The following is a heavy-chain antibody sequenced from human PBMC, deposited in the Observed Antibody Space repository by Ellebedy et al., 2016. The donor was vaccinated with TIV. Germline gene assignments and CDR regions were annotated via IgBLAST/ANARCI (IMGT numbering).Heavy chain of an antibody. J-gene: IGHJ1*01. CDR1: GYTFTGYY. D-gene: IGHD3-3*01. V-gene: IGHV1-2*02. Sequence: ASVKVSXXASGYTFTGYYIHWVRQAPGQGLEWMGWINTNSGGTNYPQKFQGRVTMTRDTSISTAYMELSRLISDDTAVYYCARGDYGFEYFQHWGQGTLVTVSS. CDR2: INTNSGGT. CDR3: ARGDYGFEYFQH.